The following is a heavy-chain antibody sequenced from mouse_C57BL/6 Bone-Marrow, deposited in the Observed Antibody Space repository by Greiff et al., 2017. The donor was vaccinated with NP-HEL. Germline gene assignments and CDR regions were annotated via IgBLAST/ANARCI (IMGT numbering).Heavy chain of an antibody. CDR1: GYSFTSGYY. D-gene: IGHD1-1*01. CDR2: ISYDGSN. J-gene: IGHJ1*03. V-gene: IGHV3-6*01. Sequence: EVQLQQSGPGLVKPSQSLSLTCSVTGYSFTSGYYWNWIRQLPGNKLEWMGYISYDGSNNYNPSFKNRISITRDTSKNQFFLKLNSVTTEDTATYYSARERQYYYGNRLDWYFDVWGTGTTITVSS. CDR3: ARERQYYYGNRLDWYFDV.